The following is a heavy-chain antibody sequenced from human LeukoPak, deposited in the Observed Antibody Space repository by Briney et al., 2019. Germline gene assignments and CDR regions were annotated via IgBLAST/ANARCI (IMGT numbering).Heavy chain of an antibody. CDR2: TGGCWGST. J-gene: IGHJ4*02. D-gene: IGHD3-16*01. Sequence: GGSLRLSCAASGFTFSSSTDSWVRHAPGKGLEWVSETGGCWGSTYPFYPASVNRRFTISSDNSKNTLYLEMDSERGEDTAVYYCAKQLQGGRTFEFWGEGTLVTVSS. V-gene: IGHV3-23*01. CDR3: AKQLQGGRTFEF. CDR1: GFTFSSST.